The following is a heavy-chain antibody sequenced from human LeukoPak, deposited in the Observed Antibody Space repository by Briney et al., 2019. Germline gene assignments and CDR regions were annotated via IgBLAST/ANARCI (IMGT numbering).Heavy chain of an antibody. CDR2: ISGSGGST. CDR3: VKDSDELIAAVYDWFDP. CDR1: GFTFSSYG. Sequence: GGTLRLSCAASGFTFSSYGMSWVRQAPEKGLEWVSGISGSGGSTYYADSVKGRFTISRDNFKDTLYLQMNSLRAEDTAVYYCVKDSDELIAAVYDWFDPWGQGTQVTVSS. D-gene: IGHD6-13*01. V-gene: IGHV3-23*01. J-gene: IGHJ5*02.